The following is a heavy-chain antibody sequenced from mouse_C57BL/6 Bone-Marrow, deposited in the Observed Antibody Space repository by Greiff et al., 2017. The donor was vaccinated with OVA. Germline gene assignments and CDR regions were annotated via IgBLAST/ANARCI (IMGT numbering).Heavy chain of an antibody. V-gene: IGHV1-22*01. CDR1: GYTFTDYN. J-gene: IGHJ4*01. D-gene: IGHD2-2*01. CDR3: ARGMVTTDYYAMDY. Sequence: VQLQQSGPELVKPGASVKMSCKASGYTFTDYNMHWVKQSHGKSLEWIGYINPNNGGTSYNQKFKGKATLTVNKSSSTAYMELRSLTSEDSAVYYCARGMVTTDYYAMDYWGQGTSVTVSS. CDR2: INPNNGGT.